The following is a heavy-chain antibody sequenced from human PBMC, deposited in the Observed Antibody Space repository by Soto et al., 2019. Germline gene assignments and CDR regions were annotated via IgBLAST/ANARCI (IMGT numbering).Heavy chain of an antibody. CDR2: ISSSSSST. CDR3: ASDRGGGSIIGGHYGMDV. J-gene: IGHJ6*02. CDR1: GFIFRDFY. D-gene: IGHD2-15*01. Sequence: PGGSLRLSCAASGFIFRDFYMSWIRQVPGKGLEWLSKISSSSSSTDYADSVKGRFTISRDNAKNSLYLQMSGLRAEDTAVYYCASDRGGGSIIGGHYGMDVWGQGTTVTVSS. V-gene: IGHV3-11*06.